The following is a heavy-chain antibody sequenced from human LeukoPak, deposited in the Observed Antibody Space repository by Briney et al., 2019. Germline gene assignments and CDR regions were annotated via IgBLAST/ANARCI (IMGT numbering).Heavy chain of an antibody. CDR2: IKQDGSEK. D-gene: IGHD2-2*01. CDR3: AREQYCSSTSCYPLGTYYFDY. J-gene: IGHJ4*02. V-gene: IGHV3-7*01. CDR1: GFTFSSYW. Sequence: GGSLRLSCAASGFTFSSYWMSWVRQAPGKGLEWVANIKQDGSEKYYVDSVKGRFTISRDNAKNSLYLQMNSPRAEDTAVYYCAREQYCSSTSCYPLGTYYFDYWGQGTLVTVSS.